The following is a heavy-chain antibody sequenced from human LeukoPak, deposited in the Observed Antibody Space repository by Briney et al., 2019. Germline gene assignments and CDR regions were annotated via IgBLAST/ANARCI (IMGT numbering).Heavy chain of an antibody. J-gene: IGHJ5*02. CDR3: AKGSGYSYGGPRWFDP. CDR2: ISWNSGSI. V-gene: IGHV3-9*01. Sequence: GGSLRLSCAASGFTFDDYAMHWVRQAPGKGLEWVSGISWNSGSIAYADSVKGRFTISRDNAKNSLYLQMNSLRAEDTALYYCAKGSGYSYGGPRWFDPWGQGTLVTVSS. CDR1: GFTFDDYA. D-gene: IGHD5-18*01.